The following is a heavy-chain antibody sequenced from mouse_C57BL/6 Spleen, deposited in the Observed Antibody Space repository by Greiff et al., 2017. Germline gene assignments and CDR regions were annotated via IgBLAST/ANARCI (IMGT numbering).Heavy chain of an antibody. CDR3: ARPYSNCEAWFAY. J-gene: IGHJ3*01. CDR2: IDPEAGET. CDR1: GFNIKDYY. Sequence: EVQLQQSGAELVKPGASVKLSCTASGFNIKDYYMNWVKQRTEQGLEWIGRIDPEAGETTSDPKFQGKATITADTSYNTAYLQLSSLTSEDTAVYYCARPYSNCEAWFAYWGQGTLVTVSA. V-gene: IGHV14-2*01. D-gene: IGHD2-5*01.